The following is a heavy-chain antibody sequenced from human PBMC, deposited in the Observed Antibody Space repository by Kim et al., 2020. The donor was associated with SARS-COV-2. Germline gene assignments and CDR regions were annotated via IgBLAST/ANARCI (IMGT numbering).Heavy chain of an antibody. Sequence: SETLSLTCTVSGGSISSSSHYWGWIRQTPGKGLEWIGTIHYSGSTYYNPSLKSRVTRSSDTSKNQFSLKLSSVTAADTAVYYCARLSFGNSGYYYGGFDYWGQGTLVSVSS. J-gene: IGHJ4*02. CDR3: ARLSFGNSGYYYGGFDY. CDR1: GGSISSSSHY. D-gene: IGHD3-22*01. CDR2: IHYSGST. V-gene: IGHV4-39*01.